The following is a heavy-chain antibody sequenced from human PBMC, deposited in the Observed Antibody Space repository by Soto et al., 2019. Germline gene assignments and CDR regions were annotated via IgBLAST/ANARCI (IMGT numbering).Heavy chain of an antibody. CDR3: AKHPEIYYYGMDV. J-gene: IGHJ6*02. CDR1: GGTFSSYA. Sequence: QVQLVQSGAEVKKPGSSVKVSCKASGGTFSSYAISWVRQAPGQGLEWMGGVIPIFGTADYAQKFQGRVTITADESTSTAYVELSSLRSEDTAVYYCAKHPEIYYYGMDVWGQGTTVTVSS. CDR2: VIPIFGTA. V-gene: IGHV1-69*12.